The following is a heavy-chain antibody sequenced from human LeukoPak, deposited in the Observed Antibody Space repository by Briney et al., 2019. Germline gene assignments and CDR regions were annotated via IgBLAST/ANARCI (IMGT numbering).Heavy chain of an antibody. CDR2: INHSGST. Sequence: SETLSLTCAVYGGSFSGYYWSWIRQPPGKGLEWIGEINHSGSTNYNPSLKSRVTISVDTSKNQFSLKLSFVSAADTAVYYCATYSSNLGCLDSWGQGTLVTVSS. J-gene: IGHJ5*01. D-gene: IGHD6-13*01. V-gene: IGHV4-34*01. CDR3: ATYSSNLGCLDS. CDR1: GGSFSGYY.